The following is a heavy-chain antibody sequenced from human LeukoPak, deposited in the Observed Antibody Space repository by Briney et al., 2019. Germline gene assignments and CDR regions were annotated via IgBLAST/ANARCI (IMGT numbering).Heavy chain of an antibody. J-gene: IGHJ4*02. Sequence: PSETLSLTCTVSGGSMSSYYWSWIRQPPGKGLEWIGYIYYSGSTKYNPSLKSRVTISVDTSKNQFSLTLSSVTAADTAVYYCARGKYGDYVRVYYFDYWGLGTLVTVSS. D-gene: IGHD4-17*01. V-gene: IGHV4-59*01. CDR1: GGSMSSYY. CDR2: IYYSGST. CDR3: ARGKYGDYVRVYYFDY.